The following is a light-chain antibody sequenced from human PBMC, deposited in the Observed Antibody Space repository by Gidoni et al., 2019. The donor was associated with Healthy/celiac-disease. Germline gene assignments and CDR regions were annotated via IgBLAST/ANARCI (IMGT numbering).Light chain of an antibody. V-gene: IGLV3-10*01. CDR3: YSTDSSGNQGGV. Sequence: SYELPQPPSVSVSPGQTARITCSGDALPKKYAYWYQQKSGQAPVLVIYEDSKRPSGIPERFSGSSSGTMATLTISGAQVEDEADYYCYSTDSSGNQGGVFGGGTKLTVL. J-gene: IGLJ2*01. CDR1: ALPKKY. CDR2: EDS.